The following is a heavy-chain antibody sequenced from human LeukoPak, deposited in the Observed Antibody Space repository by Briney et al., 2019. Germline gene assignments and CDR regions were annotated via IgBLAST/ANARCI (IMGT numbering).Heavy chain of an antibody. CDR1: GGSINSGDYY. V-gene: IGHV4-31*03. D-gene: IGHD2-21*01. J-gene: IGHJ3*02. Sequence: SETLSLTCSLSGGSINSGDYYWTWIRQRPGKGLEWIGFVYKRRSPYYNASLKSRITMSVDTSKNQFSLKLSSVTAADTAVYYCAREVVRHVMDAFDIWGQGTMVTVSS. CDR2: VYKRRSP. CDR3: AREVVRHVMDAFDI.